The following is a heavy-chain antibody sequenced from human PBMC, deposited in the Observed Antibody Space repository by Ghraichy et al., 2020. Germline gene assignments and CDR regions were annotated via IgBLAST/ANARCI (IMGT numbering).Heavy chain of an antibody. CDR3: ARDKRPYSSGPNWFDP. CDR2: IYYSGST. J-gene: IGHJ5*02. D-gene: IGHD6-19*01. Sequence: SQTLSLTCTVSGGSISSYYWSWIRQPPGKGLEWIGYIYYSGSTNYNPSLKSRVTISVDTSKNQFSLKLSSVTAADTAVYYCARDKRPYSSGPNWFDPWGQGTLVTVSS. CDR1: GGSISSYY. V-gene: IGHV4-59*01.